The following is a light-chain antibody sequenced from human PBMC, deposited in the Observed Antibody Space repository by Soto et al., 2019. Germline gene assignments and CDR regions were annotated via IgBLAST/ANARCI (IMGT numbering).Light chain of an antibody. CDR3: QQYGSSPFT. CDR2: GAS. V-gene: IGKV3-20*01. J-gene: IGKJ3*01. Sequence: ENVLKQSPGTMSLSPGERATLSCGASQTVSSNFLAWYQQKPGQAPRVLIYGASSRFTGIPDRFSGSGSGTDFTLTISRLEPEDFAVYFCQQYGSSPFTFGPGTKVDIK. CDR1: QTVSSNF.